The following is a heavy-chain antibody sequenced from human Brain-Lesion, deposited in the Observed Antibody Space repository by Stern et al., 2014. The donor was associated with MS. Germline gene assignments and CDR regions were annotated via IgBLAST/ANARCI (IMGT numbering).Heavy chain of an antibody. CDR3: ARGRVVPGFQYYATDV. CDR1: GGSISSGGYY. Sequence: QVQLVQSGPGLVKPSQTLSLSCTVSGGSISSGGYYWSWIRQPPGKGLEWIGRIFNSGSTSYNPSLKSRVTIPIDPSKTQFPLRLNSMTAADTAVYYCARGRVVPGFQYYATDVWGQGTTVIVSS. J-gene: IGHJ6*02. V-gene: IGHV4-61*02. CDR2: IFNSGST. D-gene: IGHD2-2*01.